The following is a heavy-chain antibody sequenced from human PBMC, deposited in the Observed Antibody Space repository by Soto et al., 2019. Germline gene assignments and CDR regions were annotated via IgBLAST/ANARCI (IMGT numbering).Heavy chain of an antibody. CDR1: GGSISSSGYY. CDR3: ARGTTGTTFEIDY. CDR2: IYYSGST. Sequence: PSETLSLTCTVSGGSISSSGYYWGWIRQPPGKGLEWIGSIYYSGSTYYKSSLKSRVTISVDTSKNHFSLKLTSVTAADTAVYYCARGTTGTTFEIDYWGQGTLVTVPQ. V-gene: IGHV4-39*02. J-gene: IGHJ4*02. D-gene: IGHD1-7*01.